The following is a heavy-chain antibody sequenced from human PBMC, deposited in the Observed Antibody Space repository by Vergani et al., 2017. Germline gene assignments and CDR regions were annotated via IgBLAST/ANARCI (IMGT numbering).Heavy chain of an antibody. CDR3: ARGPVVVVAEGGSGYYYYGMDV. J-gene: IGHJ6*02. Sequence: QVQLQQWGAGLLKPSETLSLTCTVSGGSISSYYWSWIRQPAGKGLEWIGRIYTSGSTNYNPSLKSRVTMSVDTSKNQFSLKLSSVTAADTAVYYCARGPVVVVAEGGSGYYYYGMDVWGQGTTVTVSS. V-gene: IGHV4-59*10. CDR2: IYTSGST. CDR1: GGSISSYY. D-gene: IGHD2-15*01.